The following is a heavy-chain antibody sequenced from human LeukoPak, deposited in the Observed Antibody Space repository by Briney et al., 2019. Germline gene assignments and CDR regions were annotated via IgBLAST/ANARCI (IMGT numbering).Heavy chain of an antibody. Sequence: GGSLRLSCAASGFSVSSNDMSWVRQAPGKGLEWVSLIHSGGTRYTDSVRGRFTISRDNSKNTLYLQMNSLRAEDTAVYYCARGSVVPAAMDYWGQGTLVTVSS. D-gene: IGHD2-2*01. CDR3: ARGSVVPAAMDY. V-gene: IGHV3-53*01. CDR2: IHSGGTR. J-gene: IGHJ4*02. CDR1: GFSVSSND.